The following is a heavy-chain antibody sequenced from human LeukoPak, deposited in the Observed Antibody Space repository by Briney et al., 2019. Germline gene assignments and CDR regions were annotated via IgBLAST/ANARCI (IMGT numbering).Heavy chain of an antibody. J-gene: IGHJ4*02. CDR2: VYYSGST. CDR1: GGSISSSSYY. Sequence: SETLSLTCTVSGGSISSSSYYWGWIRQPPGKGLEWIGSVYYSGSTYYNPSLKSRVTISVDTSKNQFSLKLSSVTAADTAVYYCARLNYYGSGSPTGDYWGQGTLVTVSS. CDR3: ARLNYYGSGSPTGDY. V-gene: IGHV4-39*01. D-gene: IGHD3-10*01.